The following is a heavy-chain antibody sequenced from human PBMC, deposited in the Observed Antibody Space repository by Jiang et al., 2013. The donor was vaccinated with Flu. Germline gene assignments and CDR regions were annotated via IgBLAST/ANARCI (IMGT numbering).Heavy chain of an antibody. Sequence: GPGLVKPSETLSLTCTVSGGSISSYYWSWIRQPPGKGLEWIGYIYYSGSINYNPSLKSRVTISVDTSKNQFSLKLSSVTAADTAVYYCASYYDILTGYGDWGQGTLVTVSS. CDR1: GGSISSYY. CDR2: IYYSGSI. V-gene: IGHV4-59*01. J-gene: IGHJ4*02. CDR3: ASYYDILTGYGD. D-gene: IGHD3-9*01.